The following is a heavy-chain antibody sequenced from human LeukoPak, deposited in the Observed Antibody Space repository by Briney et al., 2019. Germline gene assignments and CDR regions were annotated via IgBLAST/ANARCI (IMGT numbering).Heavy chain of an antibody. CDR1: GGSISSYY. CDR3: ARTYGSGSYVDY. V-gene: IGHV4-59*01. CDR2: IYYSGST. D-gene: IGHD3-10*01. Sequence: PSETLSLTCTVSGGSISSYYWSWIRQPPGKGLEWIGYIYYSGSTNYNPSLKSRVTIPVDTSKNQFSLKLSSVTAADTAVYYCARTYGSGSYVDYWGQGTLVTVSS. J-gene: IGHJ4*02.